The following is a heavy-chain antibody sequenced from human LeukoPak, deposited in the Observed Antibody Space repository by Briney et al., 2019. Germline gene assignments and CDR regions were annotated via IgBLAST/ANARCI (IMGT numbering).Heavy chain of an antibody. J-gene: IGHJ5*02. Sequence: GGSLRLSCAASGFTFSSYAMSWVRQAPGKGLEWVSAISGSGGSTYYADSVKGRFTISRDNSKNTLYLQMNSLRAEGTAVYYCAKDPTTGTTPNWFDPWGQGTLVTVSS. CDR2: ISGSGGST. D-gene: IGHD1-1*01. CDR3: AKDPTTGTTPNWFDP. CDR1: GFTFSSYA. V-gene: IGHV3-23*01.